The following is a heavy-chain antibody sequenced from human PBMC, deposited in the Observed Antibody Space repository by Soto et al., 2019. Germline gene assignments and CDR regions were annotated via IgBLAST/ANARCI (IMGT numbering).Heavy chain of an antibody. Sequence: GGSLRLSCAASGFTFSSYSMNWVRQAPGKGLEWVSYISSSSSTIYYADSVKGRFTISRDNAKNSLYLQMNSLRAEDTAVYYCARSPRGDILTGYYNRNWFDPWGQGTLVTVSS. D-gene: IGHD3-9*01. V-gene: IGHV3-48*01. CDR2: ISSSSSTI. J-gene: IGHJ5*02. CDR1: GFTFSSYS. CDR3: ARSPRGDILTGYYNRNWFDP.